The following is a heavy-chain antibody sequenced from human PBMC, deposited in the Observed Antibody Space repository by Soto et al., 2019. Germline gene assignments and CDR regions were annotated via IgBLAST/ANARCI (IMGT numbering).Heavy chain of an antibody. CDR1: GGSVSSGYY. D-gene: IGHD6-13*01. CDR3: ARGDGTASGTDW. CDR2: LYYTGST. J-gene: IGHJ4*02. V-gene: IGHV4-61*01. Sequence: SETLSLTCSVSGGSVSSGYYWNWIRQSPGKGLEWIGHLYYTGSTNYNPSLKSRVTISVDTSKNQFFLNLTSVTAADTAVYYCARGDGTASGTDWWGQGTLVTVSS.